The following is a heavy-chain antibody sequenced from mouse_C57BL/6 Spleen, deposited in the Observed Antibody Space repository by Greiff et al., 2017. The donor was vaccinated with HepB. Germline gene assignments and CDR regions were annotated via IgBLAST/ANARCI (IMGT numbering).Heavy chain of an antibody. CDR3: ARAYGNYGAMDY. Sequence: QVQLQQPGAELVKPGASVKLSCKASGYTFTSYWMQWVKQRPGQGLEWIGEIDPSDSYTNYNQKFKGKATLTVDPSSSTAYMQLSSLTSEDSAVYYCARAYGNYGAMDYWGQGTSVTVSS. J-gene: IGHJ4*01. CDR2: IDPSDSYT. D-gene: IGHD2-1*01. CDR1: GYTFTSYW. V-gene: IGHV1-50*01.